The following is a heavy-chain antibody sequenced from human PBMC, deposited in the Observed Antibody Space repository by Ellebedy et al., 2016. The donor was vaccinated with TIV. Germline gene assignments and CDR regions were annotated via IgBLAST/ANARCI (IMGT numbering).Heavy chain of an antibody. CDR3: AKRSGAAFFDY. D-gene: IGHD7-27*01. CDR2: ASDGGST. CDR1: RGSLNTYY. V-gene: IGHV4-59*08. Sequence: MPSETLSLTCTVSRGSLNTYYWSWIRQSPQKGLEWIAYASDGGSTVSNPSLKSRATLLLDTSKNQFSLSLTSVTAADTAVYYCAKRSGAAFFDYWGPGLLVTVSS. J-gene: IGHJ4*02.